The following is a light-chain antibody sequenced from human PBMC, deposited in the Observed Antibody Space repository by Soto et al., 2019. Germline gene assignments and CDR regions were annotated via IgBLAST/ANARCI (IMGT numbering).Light chain of an antibody. Sequence: DIQMTQSPSSLSAFAGDRVTITCRAGQSIGTSLNWYQQKVGKDPKLLIYITSTLQSGVPSRFSGSGSGTDFNLTINSLQPEDLATYYCQQSYSPPWTFGQGTKVDIK. V-gene: IGKV1-39*01. J-gene: IGKJ1*01. CDR1: QSIGTS. CDR3: QQSYSPPWT. CDR2: ITS.